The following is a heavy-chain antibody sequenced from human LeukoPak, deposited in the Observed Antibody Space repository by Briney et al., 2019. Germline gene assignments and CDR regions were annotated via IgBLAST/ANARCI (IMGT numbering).Heavy chain of an antibody. CDR2: IYYSGST. Sequence: PSETLSLTCTVSGGSISIYYWSWIRQPPGKGLEWIGYIYYSGSTNYNPSLKSRVTISVDTSKNQFSLKVSSVTAADTAVYYCARAAGTYYYDTSGYYRPDHYFDYWGQGTLVTVSS. J-gene: IGHJ4*02. V-gene: IGHV4-59*01. D-gene: IGHD3-22*01. CDR3: ARAAGTYYYDTSGYYRPDHYFDY. CDR1: GGSISIYY.